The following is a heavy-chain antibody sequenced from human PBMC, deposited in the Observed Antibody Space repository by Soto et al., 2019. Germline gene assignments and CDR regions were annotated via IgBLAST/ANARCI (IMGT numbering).Heavy chain of an antibody. D-gene: IGHD5-12*01. Sequence: EVQLVESGGGLVQPGGSLRLSCAASGFTFSSYWMHWVRQAPGKGLVWVSRINSDRSSTSYADSVKGRFTISRDNAKNTLYLQMNSLRAEDTAVYYCARGDYYLEYSGYVPEDYWGQGTLVTVSS. J-gene: IGHJ4*02. V-gene: IGHV3-74*01. CDR2: INSDRSST. CDR3: ARGDYYLEYSGYVPEDY. CDR1: GFTFSSYW.